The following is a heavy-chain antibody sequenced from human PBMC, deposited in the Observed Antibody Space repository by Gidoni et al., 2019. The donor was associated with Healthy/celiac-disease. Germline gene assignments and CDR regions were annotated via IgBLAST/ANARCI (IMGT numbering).Heavy chain of an antibody. CDR2: IWYDGSNK. CDR3: AGSTTLYYDILTGYDPYYYYYGMDV. V-gene: IGHV3-33*01. Sequence: AQGKGLEWVAVIWYDGSNKYYADSVKGRFTISRDNSKNTLYLQMNSLRAEDTAVYYCAGSTTLYYDILTGYDPYYYYYGMDVWGQGTTVTVSS. J-gene: IGHJ6*02. D-gene: IGHD3-9*01.